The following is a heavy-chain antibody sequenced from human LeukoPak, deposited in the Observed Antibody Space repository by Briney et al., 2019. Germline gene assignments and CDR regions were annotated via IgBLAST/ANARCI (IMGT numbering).Heavy chain of an antibody. Sequence: GGSLRLSCAASGCTFSDYYMSWIRQAPGKGLEWVSYISSSGSTIYYADSVKGRFTISRDNAKNSLYLQMNSLRAEDTAVYYCARGDDFWSGYSFAPTNYWGQGTLVTVSS. J-gene: IGHJ4*02. CDR2: ISSSGSTI. V-gene: IGHV3-11*01. CDR1: GCTFSDYY. CDR3: ARGDDFWSGYSFAPTNY. D-gene: IGHD3-3*01.